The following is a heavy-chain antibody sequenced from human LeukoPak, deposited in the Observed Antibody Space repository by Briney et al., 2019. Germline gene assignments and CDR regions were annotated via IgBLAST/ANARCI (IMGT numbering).Heavy chain of an antibody. CDR1: GFTFSSYW. Sequence: GGSLRLSCAASGFTFSSYWMSWVRQAPGKRLEWVANIKQDGSEKYYVDSVKGRFTISRDNAKNSLYLQMNSLRAEDTAVYYCARGGSYGPGDFDYWGQGTLVTVSS. CDR3: ARGGSYGPGDFDY. J-gene: IGHJ4*02. V-gene: IGHV3-7*01. CDR2: IKQDGSEK. D-gene: IGHD5-18*01.